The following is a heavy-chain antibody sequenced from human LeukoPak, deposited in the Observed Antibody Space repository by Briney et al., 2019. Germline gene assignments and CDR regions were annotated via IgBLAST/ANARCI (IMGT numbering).Heavy chain of an antibody. CDR3: AGSSGYSDLDY. D-gene: IGHD3-22*01. J-gene: IGHJ4*02. Sequence: PSETLSLTCTVSGGSISSYYWSWIRQPPGKGLEWIGYIYYSGSTNYNPSLKSRVTISVDTSKNQFSLKLSSVTAADTAVYYCAGSSGYSDLDYWGQGTLVTVSS. CDR2: IYYSGST. V-gene: IGHV4-59*12. CDR1: GGSISSYY.